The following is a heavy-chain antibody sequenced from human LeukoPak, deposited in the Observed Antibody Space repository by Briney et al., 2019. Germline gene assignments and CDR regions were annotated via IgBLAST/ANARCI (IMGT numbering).Heavy chain of an antibody. V-gene: IGHV4-59*01. Sequence: NPSETLSLTCTVSGGSINGYFWTWIRQPPGKGLEWIGYISDSGSTNYNPSLKSRVTLSVDSSNTEFSLRLNSFTAADTAVYYCARVFRGAVTSNWFDPWGQGTPVTVSS. D-gene: IGHD4-17*01. CDR2: ISDSGST. CDR3: ARVFRGAVTSNWFDP. J-gene: IGHJ5*02. CDR1: GGSINGYF.